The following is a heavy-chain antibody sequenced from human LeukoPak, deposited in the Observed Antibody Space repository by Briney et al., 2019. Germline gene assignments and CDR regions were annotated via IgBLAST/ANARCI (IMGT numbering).Heavy chain of an antibody. CDR2: IYSGGST. CDR1: GFTVSSNY. V-gene: IGHV3-66*01. Sequence: QSGGSLRLSCAASGFTVSSNYMSWVRQAPGKGLEWVSVIYSGGSTYYADSVKGRFTISRDNSKNTLYLQMNSLRAEDTAVYYCAKIPRRRAAAGNSDWWGQGTLVTVSS. CDR3: AKIPRRRAAAGNSDW. D-gene: IGHD6-13*01. J-gene: IGHJ4*02.